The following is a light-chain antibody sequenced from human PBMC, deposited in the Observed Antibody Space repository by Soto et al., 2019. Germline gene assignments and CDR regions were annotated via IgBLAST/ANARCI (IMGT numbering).Light chain of an antibody. Sequence: EIVMTQSPATLSVSPGERATLSCRASQSVSSNLAWYQQKPGQAPRLLIYGASTSTTGIPARFSGSRSRTEFTLTISSLQSEDVAVYYCQQYNNWPETFGQGPKVEI. CDR3: QQYNNWPET. V-gene: IGKV3-15*01. CDR1: QSVSSN. J-gene: IGKJ1*01. CDR2: GAS.